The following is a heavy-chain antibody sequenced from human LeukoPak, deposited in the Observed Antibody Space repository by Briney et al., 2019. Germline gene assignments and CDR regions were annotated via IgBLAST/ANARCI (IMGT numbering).Heavy chain of an antibody. CDR2: IYYSGST. Sequence: SETLSLTCTVSGGSISSGDYYWSWIRQPPGKGLEWIGYIYYSGSTYYNPSLKSRVTISVDTSKNQFSLKLSSVTAADTAVYYCARVPDYYDSSGYYPPAFDIWGQGTMVTVSS. V-gene: IGHV4-30-4*01. J-gene: IGHJ3*02. CDR1: GGSISSGDYY. D-gene: IGHD3-22*01. CDR3: ARVPDYYDSSGYYPPAFDI.